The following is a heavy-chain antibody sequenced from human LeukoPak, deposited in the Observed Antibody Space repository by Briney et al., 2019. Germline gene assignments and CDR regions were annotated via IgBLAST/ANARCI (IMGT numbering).Heavy chain of an antibody. D-gene: IGHD3-9*01. CDR3: AREMYYDILTGYSQPFDY. V-gene: IGHV1-2*02. CDR2: INPNSGGT. CDR1: GYTFTGYY. Sequence: ASVKVSCKASGYTFTGYYMHWVRQAPGQGLEWMGWINPNSGGTNYAQKFQGRVTMTRDTSISTAYMELSRLRSDDTAVYYCAREMYYDILTGYSQPFDYWGQGTLVTVSS. J-gene: IGHJ4*02.